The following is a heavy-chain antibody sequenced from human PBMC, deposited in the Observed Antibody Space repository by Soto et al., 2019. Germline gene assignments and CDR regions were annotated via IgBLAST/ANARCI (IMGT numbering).Heavy chain of an antibody. CDR3: ARPYSNSWSTYFDY. CDR1: GYSFTTYF. V-gene: IGHV1-3*04. Sequence: QVQLVQSGAEVKKPGASVKVSCKTSGYSFTTYFMHWVRQAPGQRLEWMGWINTSNGDTKYSQQFQGRVTIARDTSASTTYMELSSLRSEDTAVYYCARPYSNSWSTYFDYWGQGTLVTVSS. D-gene: IGHD6-13*01. CDR2: INTSNGDT. J-gene: IGHJ4*02.